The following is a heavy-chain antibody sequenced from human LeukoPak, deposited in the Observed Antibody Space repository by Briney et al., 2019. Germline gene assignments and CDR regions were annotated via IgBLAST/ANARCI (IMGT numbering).Heavy chain of an antibody. J-gene: IGHJ4*02. CDR2: IYYSSST. CDR1: GGSISSVDYY. D-gene: IGHD5-18*01. CDR3: ARGGGYSYGTFDY. V-gene: IGHV4-30-4*01. Sequence: PSQTLSLTCTVSGGSISSVDYYWSWIRQPPGKGLEWIGYIYYSSSTYYNPSLKSRVTISVDTSKNQFSLKLSSVTAADTAVYYCARGGGYSYGTFDYWGQGTLVTVSS.